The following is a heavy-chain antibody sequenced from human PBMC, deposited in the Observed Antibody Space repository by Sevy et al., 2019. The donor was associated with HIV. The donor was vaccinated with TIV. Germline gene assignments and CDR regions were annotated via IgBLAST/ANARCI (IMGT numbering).Heavy chain of an antibody. CDR3: AKDWGNWEYYFDY. CDR1: GFTFSSYD. J-gene: IGHJ4*02. V-gene: IGHV3-30*18. Sequence: GGSLRLSCAASGFTFSSYDMHWVRQTPGKGLEWVAVISYDGDNKYYVDSVKGRFTISRDNSKNTLYLQMNSLRTEDTAVYYCAKDWGNWEYYFDYWGQGTLVTVSS. CDR2: ISYDGDNK. D-gene: IGHD3-16*01.